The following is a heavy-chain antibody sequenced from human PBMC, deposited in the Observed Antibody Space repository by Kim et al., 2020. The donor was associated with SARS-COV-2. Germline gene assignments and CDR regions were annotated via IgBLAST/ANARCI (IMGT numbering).Heavy chain of an antibody. CDR3: ARGKFLEWFSPYDY. V-gene: IGHV4-34*01. D-gene: IGHD3-3*01. J-gene: IGHJ4*02. Sequence: TPSLKSRVTRSVDTSKNQFSLKLSSVTAADTAVYYCARGKFLEWFSPYDYWGQGTLVTVSS.